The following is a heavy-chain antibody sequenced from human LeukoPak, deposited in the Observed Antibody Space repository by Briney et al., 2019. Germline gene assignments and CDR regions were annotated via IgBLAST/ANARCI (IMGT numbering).Heavy chain of an antibody. V-gene: IGHV3-30*18. CDR3: AKDGEKDQENYYYYYMDV. Sequence: GGSLRLSCAASGFTFSSCGMHWVRQAPGKGLEWVAVISYDVKRQYYADSVKGRFTISRDNAKNSLYLQMNSLRAEDTALYYCAKDGEKDQENYYYYYMDVWGKGTTVTVSS. CDR2: ISYDVKRQ. J-gene: IGHJ6*03. CDR1: GFTFSSCG.